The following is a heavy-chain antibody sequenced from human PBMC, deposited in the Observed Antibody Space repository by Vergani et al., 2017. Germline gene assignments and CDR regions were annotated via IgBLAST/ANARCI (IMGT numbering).Heavy chain of an antibody. V-gene: IGHV4-31*03. CDR1: GGSISSGGYY. CDR3: ARVVIVVVPAAMGWFDP. CDR2: IYYSGST. Sequence: QVQLQESGPGLVKPSQTLSLTCTVSGGSISSGGYYWSWIRQHPGKGLEWIGYIYYSGSTYYNPSLKRRFTISVDTSKNQFSLKLSSVTAADTAVYYCARVVIVVVPAAMGWFDPWGRGTLVTVSS. J-gene: IGHJ5*02. D-gene: IGHD2-2*03.